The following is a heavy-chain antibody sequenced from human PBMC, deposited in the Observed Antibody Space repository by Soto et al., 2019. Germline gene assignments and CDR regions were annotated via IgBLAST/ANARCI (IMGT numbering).Heavy chain of an antibody. V-gene: IGHV4-59*08. CDR3: ARGYFNCGTCYSRYFDY. D-gene: IGHD2-15*01. CDR1: GGSISPYY. CDR2: IYYSGST. Sequence: SETLSLTCTVSGGSISPYYWGWIRQPPGKGLELIGYIYYSGSTNYNPSLKSRVTISVDASKNQFSLKLSSVTAADTAVYYCARGYFNCGTCYSRYFDYCGQGTLVTVSS. J-gene: IGHJ4*02.